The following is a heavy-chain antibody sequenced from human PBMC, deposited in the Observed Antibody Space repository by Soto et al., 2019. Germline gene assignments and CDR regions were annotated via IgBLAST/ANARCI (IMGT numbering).Heavy chain of an antibody. CDR3: ARMGGATDYYYYGMDV. CDR1: GGTFSSYA. J-gene: IGHJ6*02. D-gene: IGHD1-26*01. Sequence: SVKVSCKASGGTFSSYAISWVRQAPGQGLEWMGGIIPIFGTANYAQKFQGRVTITADESTSTAYMELSSLRSEDTAVYYCARMGGATDYYYYGMDVWGQGTTVTVSS. V-gene: IGHV1-69*13. CDR2: IIPIFGTA.